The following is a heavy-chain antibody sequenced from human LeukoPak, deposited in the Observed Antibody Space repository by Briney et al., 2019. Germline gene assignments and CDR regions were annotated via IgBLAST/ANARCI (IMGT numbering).Heavy chain of an antibody. CDR1: GFTFSSYS. CDR3: ARVGHSDIVVVVALDY. Sequence: GGSLRLSCAASGFTFSSYSMNWVRQAPGKGLDWVSSISSSSSYIYYADSVKGRFTISRDNAKNSLYLQMNSLRTEDTAVYYCARVGHSDIVVVVALDYWGQGTLVTVSS. D-gene: IGHD2-15*01. V-gene: IGHV3-21*01. J-gene: IGHJ4*02. CDR2: ISSSSSYI.